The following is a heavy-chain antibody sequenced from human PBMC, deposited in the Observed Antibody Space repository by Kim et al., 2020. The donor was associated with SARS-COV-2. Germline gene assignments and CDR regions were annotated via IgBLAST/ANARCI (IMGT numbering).Heavy chain of an antibody. J-gene: IGHJ4*02. CDR3: ARRELYSSSWYY. Sequence: NYSPSFQGYVTISADKSISTAYLQWSSLKASDTAMYYCARRELYSSSWYYWGQGTLVTVSS. D-gene: IGHD6-13*01. V-gene: IGHV5-10-1*01.